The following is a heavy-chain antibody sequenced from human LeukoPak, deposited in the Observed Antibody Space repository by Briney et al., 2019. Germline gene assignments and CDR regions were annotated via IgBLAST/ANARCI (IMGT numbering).Heavy chain of an antibody. D-gene: IGHD5-12*01. V-gene: IGHV1-46*01. CDR3: ARGGYSGYDYLFDD. CDR1: GYTFTNYY. Sequence: ASVKVSCKASGYTFTNYYMHWVRQAPGQGLEWMGIINPSGGSTSYAQKFQGRVTMTRATSTSTVYMELSSLRSEDTAVYFCARGGYSGYDYLFDDWGQGTLVTVYS. CDR2: INPSGGST. J-gene: IGHJ4*02.